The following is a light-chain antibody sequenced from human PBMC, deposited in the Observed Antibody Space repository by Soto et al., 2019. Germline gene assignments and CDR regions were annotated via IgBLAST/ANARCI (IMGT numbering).Light chain of an antibody. V-gene: IGKV1-5*03. Sequence: DVQMTQSPSTLSASVVDRFTITFRASQSISSWLAWYQQKPRKAPKLLIYKASSLESGVPSRFNGSGSGTEFTLTISSLQPDDFATYYCQQYNTLWTFGQGTKVDIK. CDR3: QQYNTLWT. J-gene: IGKJ1*01. CDR2: KAS. CDR1: QSISSW.